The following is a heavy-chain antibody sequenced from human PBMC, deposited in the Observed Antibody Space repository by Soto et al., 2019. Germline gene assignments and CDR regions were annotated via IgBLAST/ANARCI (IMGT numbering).Heavy chain of an antibody. CDR1: GFNFNTYG. D-gene: IGHD3-9*01. J-gene: IGHJ4*02. Sequence: QVQLVESGGGVVQPGKSLTLSCEASGFNFNTYGMHWVRQAPGKGLEWVAVIWYDGSSQSYVDSVKGRFTISRDNSKNTVSLHMNSLRAEDATVYYSARDKFPRTSPGYYLDYWGQGTLVTVSS. CDR2: IWYDGSSQ. CDR3: ARDKFPRTSPGYYLDY. V-gene: IGHV3-33*01.